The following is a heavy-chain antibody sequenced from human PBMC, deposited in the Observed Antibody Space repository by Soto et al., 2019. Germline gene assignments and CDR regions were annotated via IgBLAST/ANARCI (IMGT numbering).Heavy chain of an antibody. J-gene: IGHJ6*02. D-gene: IGHD3-22*01. CDR1: GGTFSSYA. CDR3: AREGHDGVYYGSSGGDYYYYGMDV. V-gene: IGHV1-69*01. Sequence: QVQLVQSGAEVKKPGSLVKVSCKASGGTFSSYAISWVRQAPGQGLEWMGGIIPIFGTANYAQKFQGRVTITADESTSTAYMELSSLGSEDTAVYYCAREGHDGVYYGSSGGDYYYYGMDVWGQGTTVTVSS. CDR2: IIPIFGTA.